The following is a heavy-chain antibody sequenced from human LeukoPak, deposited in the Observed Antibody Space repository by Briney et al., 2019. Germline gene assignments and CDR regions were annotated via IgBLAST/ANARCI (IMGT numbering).Heavy chain of an antibody. J-gene: IGHJ3*01. D-gene: IGHD3-22*01. CDR3: ARFVSSGPL. V-gene: IGHV3-64*02. Sequence: PGRSLRLSCAASGFGFGYYDMHWVRQAPGKGLECVSAISGNGRGIYYADSVKGRFTVSRDNSNNTLYLQMGGLKHEDTAVYYCARFVSSGPLWGQGTMVTVSS. CDR1: GFGFGYYD. CDR2: ISGNGRGI.